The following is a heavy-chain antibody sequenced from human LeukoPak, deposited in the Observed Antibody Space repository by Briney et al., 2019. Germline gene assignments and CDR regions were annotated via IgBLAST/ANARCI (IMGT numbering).Heavy chain of an antibody. Sequence: SVKVSCKASGGTFSSYAISWVRQAPGQGLEWMGGIIPIFGTANYAQKFQGRVTITADESTSTAYMELSSLRSEDTAVYYCARGSTYCSSISCPMTNRDYWGRGTLVTVSS. J-gene: IGHJ4*02. D-gene: IGHD2-2*01. V-gene: IGHV1-69*13. CDR1: GGTFSSYA. CDR3: ARGSTYCSSISCPMTNRDY. CDR2: IIPIFGTA.